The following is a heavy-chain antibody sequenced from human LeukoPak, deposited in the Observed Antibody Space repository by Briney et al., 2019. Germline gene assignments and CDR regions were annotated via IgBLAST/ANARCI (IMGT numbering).Heavy chain of an antibody. CDR2: ITPVIETA. Sequence: GASVKVSCKTSGGTFLSHIFSWVRQAPGHGLERIGKITPVIETAKYAQTFQGRVSIYTDKDTTTVYMDLSGLRPDDTADYYCARVNLRGSNYNWFDPWGQGTRVIVSS. D-gene: IGHD3-10*01. CDR1: GGTFLSHI. J-gene: IGHJ5*02. CDR3: ARVNLRGSNYNWFDP. V-gene: IGHV1-69*08.